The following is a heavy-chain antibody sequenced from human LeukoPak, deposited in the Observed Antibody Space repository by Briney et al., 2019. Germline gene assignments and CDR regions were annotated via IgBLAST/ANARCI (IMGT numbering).Heavy chain of an antibody. J-gene: IGHJ3*02. V-gene: IGHV4-4*07. CDR3: AREGGWEPLMGHDAFDI. CDR2: IYNSGRN. Sequence: SSEALSLTCTVSGGSISSYYWRWIRQPAGKGREGSGRIYNSGRNNYNPSLKSRVTMSVDTSKNQFSLKLTSVTAADTAVYYCAREGGWEPLMGHDAFDIWGQGTMVTVSS. CDR1: GGSISSYY. D-gene: IGHD1-26*01.